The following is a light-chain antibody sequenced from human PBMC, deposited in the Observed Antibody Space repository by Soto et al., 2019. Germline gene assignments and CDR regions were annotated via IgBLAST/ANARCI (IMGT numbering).Light chain of an antibody. J-gene: IGKJ5*01. Sequence: EIVMTQSPATLSVSPGERATLSCRASQSVSSNLAWYQQKPGQAPRLLSYGASIRVTGIPARFSASGSGTEFNLTISGLQAEDFSIYYCQQYKSSPPITFGQGTRLEIK. CDR2: GAS. CDR3: QQYKSSPPIT. V-gene: IGKV3-15*01. CDR1: QSVSSN.